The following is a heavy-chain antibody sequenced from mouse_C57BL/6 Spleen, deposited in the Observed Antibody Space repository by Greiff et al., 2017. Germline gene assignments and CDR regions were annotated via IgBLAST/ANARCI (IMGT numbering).Heavy chain of an antibody. V-gene: IGHV1-22*01. CDR1: GYTFTDYN. CDR3: ARGYALYLLYSNYVDY. CDR2: INPNNGGT. Sequence: EVKLQESGPELVKPGASVKMSCKASGYTFTDYNMHWVKQSHGKSLEWIGYINPNNGGTSYNQKFKGKATLTVNKSSSTAYMELRSLTSEDSAVYYCARGYALYLLYSNYVDYWGQGTSVTVSS. D-gene: IGHD2-5*01. J-gene: IGHJ4*01.